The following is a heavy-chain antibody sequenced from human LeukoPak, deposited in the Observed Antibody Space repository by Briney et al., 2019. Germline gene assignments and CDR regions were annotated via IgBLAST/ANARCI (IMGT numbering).Heavy chain of an antibody. D-gene: IGHD6-13*01. J-gene: IGHJ4*02. CDR2: ISGSGGST. Sequence: GGSLRLSCAASGFTFRSYAMSWVRQAPGKGLEWVSAISGSGGSTYYADSVKGRFTMSRDNSKNTLFLQMNSLRAEDTAVYYCGKDNQIAAAGTGIFDYWGQGTLVTVSS. V-gene: IGHV3-23*01. CDR1: GFTFRSYA. CDR3: GKDNQIAAAGTGIFDY.